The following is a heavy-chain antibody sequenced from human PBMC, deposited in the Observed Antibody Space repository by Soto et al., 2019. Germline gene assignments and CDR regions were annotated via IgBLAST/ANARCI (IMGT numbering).Heavy chain of an antibody. Sequence: TLSLTCTVSGGSISSSSYYWGWIRQPPGKGLEWIGSIYYSGSTYYNPSLKSRVTISVDTSKNQFSLKLSSVTAADTAVYYCARLEYSYGSLYYFDYWGEGTLVTVSS. CDR3: ARLEYSYGSLYYFDY. D-gene: IGHD5-18*01. J-gene: IGHJ4*02. CDR2: IYYSGST. V-gene: IGHV4-39*01. CDR1: GGSISSSSYY.